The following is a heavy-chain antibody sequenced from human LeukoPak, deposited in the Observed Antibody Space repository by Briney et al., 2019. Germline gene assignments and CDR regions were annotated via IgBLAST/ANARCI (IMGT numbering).Heavy chain of an antibody. CDR1: GYTFTNYG. Sequence: ASVKVSCKASGYTFTNYGISWVRQAPGQGLEWMGWISAYNGNTNYAQKFQGRVTMTTDTSTNTAYMELRSLRFDDTAVYYCARDEILGELSLYPTEWGQGTLVTVYS. J-gene: IGHJ4*02. V-gene: IGHV1-18*01. CDR2: ISAYNGNT. D-gene: IGHD3-16*02. CDR3: ARDEILGELSLYPTE.